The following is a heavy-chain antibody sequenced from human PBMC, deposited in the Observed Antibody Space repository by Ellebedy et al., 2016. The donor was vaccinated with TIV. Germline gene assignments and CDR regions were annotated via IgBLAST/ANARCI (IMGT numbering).Heavy chain of an antibody. CDR1: GGSTSSSSYY. CDR2: IYYSGTT. Sequence: SETLSLTCTVSGGSTSSSSYYWGWIRQPPGKGLEWIGNIYYSGTTSYTPSLKSRVTISIDTSKNQFSLKLSSVTAADSAVYYCARRNQDYYGSGSYWGDWGQGILVIVSS. CDR3: ARRNQDYYGSGSYWGD. J-gene: IGHJ4*02. V-gene: IGHV4-39*01. D-gene: IGHD3-10*01.